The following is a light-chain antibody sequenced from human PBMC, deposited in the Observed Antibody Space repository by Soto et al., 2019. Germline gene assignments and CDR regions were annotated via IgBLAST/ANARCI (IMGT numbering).Light chain of an antibody. V-gene: IGLV2-11*01. CDR2: DVS. CDR1: SSDFGGYNY. J-gene: IGLJ1*01. Sequence: QSVLTQPRSVSGSPGQSVTISCTGTSSDFGGYNYVSWYQHHPGKAPKLMIYDVSERPSGVPDRFSGSKSGNTASLTISGLQAEDEADYYCSSYTSSSIYVFGTGTKVTVL. CDR3: SSYTSSSIYV.